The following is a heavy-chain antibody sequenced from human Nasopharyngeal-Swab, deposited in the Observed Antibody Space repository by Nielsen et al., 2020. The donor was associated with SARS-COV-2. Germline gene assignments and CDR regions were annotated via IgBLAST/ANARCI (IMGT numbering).Heavy chain of an antibody. CDR1: GGSISSGGYY. CDR2: IYYSGST. J-gene: IGHJ4*02. D-gene: IGHD3-22*01. V-gene: IGHV4-31*03. CDR3: ARDDSNGYFFDY. Sequence: SETLSLTCTVSGGSISSGGYYWSWIRQHPGKGLEWIGYIYYSGSTYYNPSLKSRVTISVDKSKNQFSLKLSSVTAADTAVYYCARDDSNGYFFDYWGQETLVTVSS.